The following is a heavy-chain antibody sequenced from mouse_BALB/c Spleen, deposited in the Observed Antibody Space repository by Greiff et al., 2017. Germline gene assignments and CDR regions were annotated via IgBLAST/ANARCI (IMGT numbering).Heavy chain of an antibody. J-gene: IGHJ3*01. D-gene: IGHD1-1*01. CDR3: TRTHYGSSWFAY. Sequence: EVKLMESGGGLVQPGGSMKLSCVASGFTFSNYWMNWVRQSPEKGLEWVAEIRLKSNNYATHYAESVKGRFTISRDDSKSSVYLQMNNLRAEDTGIYYCTRTHYGSSWFAYWGQGTLVTVSA. CDR2: IRLKSNNYAT. CDR1: GFTFSNYW. V-gene: IGHV6-6*02.